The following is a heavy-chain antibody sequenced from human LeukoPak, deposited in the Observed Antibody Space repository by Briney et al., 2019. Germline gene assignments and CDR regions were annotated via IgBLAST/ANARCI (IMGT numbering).Heavy chain of an antibody. CDR1: GLTFSNAW. V-gene: IGHV3-15*07. J-gene: IGHJ4*02. CDR2: IKSRSEGGTI. Sequence: PGGSLRLSCAASGLTFSNAWMNWVRQAPGKGLEWVGRIKSRSEGGTIDYAAFVEGRFTISRDDSQSALFLQMNSLKSEDTAVYYCATALVAATQADYWGQGTLVTVSS. D-gene: IGHD2-15*01. CDR3: ATALVAATQADY.